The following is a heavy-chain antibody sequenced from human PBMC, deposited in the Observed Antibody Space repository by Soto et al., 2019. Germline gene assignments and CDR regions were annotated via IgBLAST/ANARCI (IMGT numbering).Heavy chain of an antibody. CDR3: TYYDNSGSIDS. CDR1: GFTFSGSA. J-gene: IGHJ4*02. D-gene: IGHD3-22*01. Sequence: PGGSLRLSCVVSGFTFSGSAMHWVRQASGKGLEWVGRIRNKANNYATAYAASVQGRFTISRDDSKNTAYLQMNSLKTEDTAMYYCTYYDNSGSIDSWGQGTLVTVSS. CDR2: IRNKANNYAT. V-gene: IGHV3-73*01.